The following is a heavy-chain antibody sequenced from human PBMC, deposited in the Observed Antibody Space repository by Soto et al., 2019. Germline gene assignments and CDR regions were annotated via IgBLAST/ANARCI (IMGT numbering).Heavy chain of an antibody. D-gene: IGHD3-3*01. CDR2: MYYSGST. CDR1: GGSISAYY. V-gene: IGHV4-59*01. CDR3: ARGDFWSGYYIAY. Sequence: SETLCLTCTVAGGSISAYYWSWIRRPPGKGLEWIGYMYYSGSTNYNPSLKSRVTISVDTSKNQFSLKLRSVTAADTAVYYCARGDFWSGYYIAYWGQGTLVTVSS. J-gene: IGHJ4*02.